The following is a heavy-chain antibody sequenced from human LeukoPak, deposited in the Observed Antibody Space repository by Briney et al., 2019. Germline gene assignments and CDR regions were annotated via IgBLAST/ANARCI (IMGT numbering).Heavy chain of an antibody. D-gene: IGHD5-24*01. CDR2: IIPILGIA. Sequence: SVKVSCKASGGTFSSYAISWVRQAPGQGLEWMGRIIPILGIANYAQKFQGRVTITADKSTSTAYMELSSLRSEDTAVYYCAREADGSSFDYWGQGTRVTVSS. V-gene: IGHV1-69*04. J-gene: IGHJ4*02. CDR1: GGTFSSYA. CDR3: AREADGSSFDY.